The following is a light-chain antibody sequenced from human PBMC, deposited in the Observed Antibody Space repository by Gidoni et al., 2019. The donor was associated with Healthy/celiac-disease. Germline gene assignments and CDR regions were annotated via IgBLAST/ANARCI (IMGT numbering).Light chain of an antibody. J-gene: IGKJ1*01. V-gene: IGKV3-15*01. Sequence: EIVMTQSPATLSVSPGERATLSCRASQSVGSNLAWYQQKPGQAPRLLIYGASTRATGFPARFSGSGSGTEFTLTITNLQSEDFAVYYCQQYNIWPPWTFGQGTKVEIK. CDR3: QQYNIWPPWT. CDR1: QSVGSN. CDR2: GAS.